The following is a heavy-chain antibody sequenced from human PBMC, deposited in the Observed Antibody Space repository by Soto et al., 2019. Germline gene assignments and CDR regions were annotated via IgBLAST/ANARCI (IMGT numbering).Heavy chain of an antibody. Sequence: QVQLVESGGGVVQPGRSLRLSCAASGFTFSSYGMHWVRQAPGKGLEWVAVIWYDGSNKYYADSVKGRFTISRDNSKNTQYLQMNSLRAEDTAVYYCAREEQWLVLGLGYYGMDVWGQGTTVTVSS. CDR1: GFTFSSYG. V-gene: IGHV3-33*01. CDR2: IWYDGSNK. J-gene: IGHJ6*02. CDR3: AREEQWLVLGLGYYGMDV. D-gene: IGHD6-19*01.